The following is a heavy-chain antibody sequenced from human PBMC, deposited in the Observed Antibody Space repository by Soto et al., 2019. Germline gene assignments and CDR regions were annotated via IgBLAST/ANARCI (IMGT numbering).Heavy chain of an antibody. CDR2: INHSGST. CDR1: GGSFSGYY. Sequence: SETLSLTCAVYGGSFSGYYWSWIRQPPGKGLEWIGEINHSGSTNYNPSLKSRVTISVDTSKNQFSLKLSSVTAADTAVYYCANGHYYGSGSYYMGYYYYMDVWGKGTTVTVSS. V-gene: IGHV4-34*01. D-gene: IGHD3-10*01. CDR3: ANGHYYGSGSYYMGYYYYMDV. J-gene: IGHJ6*03.